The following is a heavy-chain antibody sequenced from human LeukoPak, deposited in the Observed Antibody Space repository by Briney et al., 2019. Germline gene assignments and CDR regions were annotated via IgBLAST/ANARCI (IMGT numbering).Heavy chain of an antibody. V-gene: IGHV4-39*07. CDR3: ARVGADTAMDPWYYYYMDV. CDR2: IYYSGST. Sequence: KTSETLSLTCTVSGGSISSSSYYWGWIRQPPGKGLEWIGSIYYSGSTYYNPSLKSRVTISVDTSKNQFSLKLSSVTAADTAVYYCARVGADTAMDPWYYYYMDVWGKGATVTVSS. D-gene: IGHD5-18*01. J-gene: IGHJ6*03. CDR1: GGSISSSSYY.